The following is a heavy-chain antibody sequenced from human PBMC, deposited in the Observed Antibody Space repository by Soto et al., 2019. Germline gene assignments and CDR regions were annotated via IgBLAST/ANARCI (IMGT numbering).Heavy chain of an antibody. V-gene: IGHV4-31*03. CDR3: ARDPEARYYGMDV. Sequence: SETLSLTCTVSGGSISSGGYYWSWIRQHPGKGLEWIGYIYYSGSTYYNPSLKSRVTISVDTSKNQFSLKLSSVTAADTAVYYCARDPEARYYGMDVWGQGTTVTVSS. D-gene: IGHD6-6*01. CDR2: IYYSGST. J-gene: IGHJ6*02. CDR1: GGSISSGGYY.